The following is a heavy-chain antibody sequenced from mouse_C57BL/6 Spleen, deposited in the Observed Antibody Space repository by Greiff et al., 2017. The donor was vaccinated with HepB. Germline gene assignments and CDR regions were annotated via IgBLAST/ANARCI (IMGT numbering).Heavy chain of an antibody. V-gene: IGHV5-4*03. CDR3: ARRSTMITNYFDY. D-gene: IGHD2-4*01. CDR2: ISDGGSYT. J-gene: IGHJ2*01. CDR1: GFTFSSYA. Sequence: EVNLVESGGGLVKPGGSLKLSCAASGFTFSSYAMSWVRQTPEKRLEWVATISDGGSYTYYPDNVKGRFTISRDNAKNNLYLQMSHLKSEDTAMYYCARRSTMITNYFDYWGQGTTLTVSS.